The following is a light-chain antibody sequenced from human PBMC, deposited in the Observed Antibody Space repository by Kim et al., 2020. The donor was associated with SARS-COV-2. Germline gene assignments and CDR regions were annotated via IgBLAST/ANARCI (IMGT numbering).Light chain of an antibody. V-gene: IGLV3-19*01. CDR1: SLKIYY. J-gene: IGLJ2*01. CDR3: NSRDSSDNHLVV. Sequence: VALGQTVRITCRGDSLKIYYATWYQQKPGQAPLLVIYGKNNRPSGIPDRFSGSSLGNTASLTITGAQAEDEADYYCNSRDSSDNHLVVFGGGTQL. CDR2: GKN.